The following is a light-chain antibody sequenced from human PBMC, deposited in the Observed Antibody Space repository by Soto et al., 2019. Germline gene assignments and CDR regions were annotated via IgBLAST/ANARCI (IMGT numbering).Light chain of an antibody. CDR3: QQYNSYPKT. CDR1: QSISSW. J-gene: IGKJ1*01. Sequence: DIQMTQSPSTLSASVGDRLPITCRASQSISSWLAWYQQKPGKAPKLLIYDASSLESGVPSRFSGSGSGTEFTLTISSLQPDDFATYYCQQYNSYPKTFGQGTKV. V-gene: IGKV1-5*01. CDR2: DAS.